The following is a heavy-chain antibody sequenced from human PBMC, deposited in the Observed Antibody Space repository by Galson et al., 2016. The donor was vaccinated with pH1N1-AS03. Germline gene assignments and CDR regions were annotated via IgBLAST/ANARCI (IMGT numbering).Heavy chain of an antibody. CDR2: ISWNSGST. J-gene: IGHJ4*02. D-gene: IGHD6-6*01. CDR3: VKEGGYRSSSVFEY. CDR1: GFIFDDYA. Sequence: SLRLSCAASGFIFDDYAMHWVRQAPGKGLEWVSGISWNSGSTGYADSVKGQFTISRDNAKNSLYLRMNSLRVEDTALYYCVKEGGYRSSSVFEYWGQGTLVTVSS. V-gene: IGHV3-9*01.